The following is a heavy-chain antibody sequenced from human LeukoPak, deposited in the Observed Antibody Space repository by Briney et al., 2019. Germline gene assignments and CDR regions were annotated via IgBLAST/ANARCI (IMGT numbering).Heavy chain of an antibody. V-gene: IGHV4-30-2*01. CDR2: IYYSGST. J-gene: IGHJ4*02. CDR1: GGSISSGGYY. D-gene: IGHD3-22*01. Sequence: PSETLSLTCTVSGGSISSGGYYWSWIRQPPGKGLEWIGYIYYSGSTYYNPSLKSRVTISVDRSKNQFSLKLSSVTAADTAVYYCARVDGGYYLDYWGQGTLVTVSS. CDR3: ARVDGGYYLDY.